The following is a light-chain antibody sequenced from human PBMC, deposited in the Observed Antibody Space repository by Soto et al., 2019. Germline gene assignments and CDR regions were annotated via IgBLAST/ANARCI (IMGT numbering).Light chain of an antibody. CDR1: SSNIGAGYD. CDR3: QSYDTSLSGYVV. J-gene: IGLJ2*01. V-gene: IGLV1-40*01. CDR2: HNS. Sequence: QSVLTQPPSVSGAPGQRVTISCTGSSSNIGAGYDVHWYQQLPGTAPKLLIYHNSNRPSGFPDRFSGSKSGTSASLAITGLQAEDEADYYCQSYDTSLSGYVVFGGGTKLTVL.